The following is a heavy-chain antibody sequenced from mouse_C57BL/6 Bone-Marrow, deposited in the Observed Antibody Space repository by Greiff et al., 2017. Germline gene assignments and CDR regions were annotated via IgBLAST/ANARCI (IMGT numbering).Heavy chain of an antibody. CDR1: GFTFSSYA. V-gene: IGHV5-4*01. D-gene: IGHD3-2*02. CDR2: ISDGGSYT. CDR3: ARDQDSSGYRDY. J-gene: IGHJ4*01. Sequence: EVKLVESGGSLVKPGGSLKLSCAASGFTFSSYAMSWVRQTPEKRLEWVATISDGGSYTYYPDNVKGRFTISRDNAKNNLYLQMSHLKSEDTAMYYCARDQDSSGYRDYWGQGTSVTVSS.